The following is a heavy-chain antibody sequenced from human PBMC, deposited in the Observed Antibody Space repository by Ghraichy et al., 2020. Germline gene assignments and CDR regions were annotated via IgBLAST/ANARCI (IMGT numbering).Heavy chain of an antibody. D-gene: IGHD3-3*01. CDR1: GFTFSSYW. CDR2: IKQDGSEK. Sequence: LSLTCAASGFTFSSYWMSWVRQAPGKGLEWVANIKQDGSEKYYVDSVKGRFTISRDNAKNSLYLQMNSLRAEDTAVYYCARDGGTYYDFWSGYLHYYGMDVWGQGTTVTVSS. CDR3: ARDGGTYYDFWSGYLHYYGMDV. J-gene: IGHJ6*02. V-gene: IGHV3-7*01.